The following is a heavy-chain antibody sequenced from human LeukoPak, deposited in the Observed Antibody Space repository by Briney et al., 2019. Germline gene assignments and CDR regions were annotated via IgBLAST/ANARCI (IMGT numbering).Heavy chain of an antibody. Sequence: PSETLSLTCTVSGGSISSYYWSWIRQPPGKGLEWIGYIYYSGSTNYNPSLKSRVTISVDTSKNQLSLQLSSVTAADTAVYYCARQEVTGYFDYWGQGTLVTVSS. J-gene: IGHJ4*02. CDR1: GGSISSYY. CDR2: IYYSGST. V-gene: IGHV4-59*08. D-gene: IGHD4-23*01. CDR3: ARQEVTGYFDY.